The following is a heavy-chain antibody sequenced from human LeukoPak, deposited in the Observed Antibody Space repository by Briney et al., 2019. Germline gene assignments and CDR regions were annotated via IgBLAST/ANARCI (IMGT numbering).Heavy chain of an antibody. J-gene: IGHJ3*02. CDR2: IYYSGST. Sequence: SETLSLICTVSGGSISSYYWSWLRQPPGKGLEWLGYIYYSGSTNYNPSLKSRVPISVDTSKNQYSLKLSSVTAADTAVYYCARVSPPYSSGSLAFDIWGQGTMVTVSS. CDR1: GGSISSYY. CDR3: ARVSPPYSSGSLAFDI. D-gene: IGHD6-19*01. V-gene: IGHV4-59*01.